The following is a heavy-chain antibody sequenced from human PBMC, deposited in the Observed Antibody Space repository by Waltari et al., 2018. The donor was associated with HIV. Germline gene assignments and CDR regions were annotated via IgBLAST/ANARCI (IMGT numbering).Heavy chain of an antibody. CDR1: GYTFTSYA. CDR2: INAGNGNT. J-gene: IGHJ6*02. CDR3: ATTEGNYDILTGRPGYYYYGMDV. D-gene: IGHD3-9*01. V-gene: IGHV1-3*01. Sequence: QVQLVQSGAEVKKPGASVKVSCKASGYTFTSYAMHWVRQAPGQRLEWMGWINAGNGNTKYSQKFQGRVTITRDTSASTAYMELSSLRSEDTAVYYCATTEGNYDILTGRPGYYYYGMDVWGQGTTVTVSS.